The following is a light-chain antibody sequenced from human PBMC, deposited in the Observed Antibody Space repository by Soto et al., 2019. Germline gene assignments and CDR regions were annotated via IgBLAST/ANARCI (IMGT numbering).Light chain of an antibody. Sequence: DIQMTQSPSTLSASVGDTVTVTCRASQTISSWLAWYQQKPGKAPKLLIYKASTLKSGVPSRFSGSGSGTEFTLTISSLQPDDFATYYCQHYNNWPPITFGQGTRLEIK. V-gene: IGKV1-5*03. CDR3: QHYNNWPPIT. CDR2: KAS. CDR1: QTISSW. J-gene: IGKJ5*01.